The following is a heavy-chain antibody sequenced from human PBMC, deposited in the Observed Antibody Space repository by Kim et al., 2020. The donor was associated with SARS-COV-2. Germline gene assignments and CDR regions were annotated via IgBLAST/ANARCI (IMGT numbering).Heavy chain of an antibody. J-gene: IGHJ6*02. V-gene: IGHV3-23*01. CDR1: GFTFSSYA. CDR3: AKDSRKRWLQLGPYYGMDV. D-gene: IGHD5-12*01. CDR2: ISGSGGST. Sequence: GGSLRLSCAASGFTFSSYAMSWVRQAPGKGLEWVSAISGSGGSTYYADSVKGRFTISRDNSKNTLYLQMNSLRAEDTAVYYCAKDSRKRWLQLGPYYGMDVWGQRTTVTVSS.